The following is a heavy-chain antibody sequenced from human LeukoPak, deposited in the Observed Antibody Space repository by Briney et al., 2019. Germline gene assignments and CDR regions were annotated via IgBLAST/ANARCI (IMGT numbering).Heavy chain of an antibody. CDR3: AKDLYYYDSSGPFGAFDI. CDR2: ISSSGSTI. Sequence: GSLRLSCAASGFTFSDYYMSWIRQAPGKGLGWVSYISSSGSTIYYANSVKGRFTISRDKSKNPLYLQMNSLRAEDTAVYYCAKDLYYYDSSGPFGAFDIWGQGTMVTVSS. CDR1: GFTFSDYY. D-gene: IGHD3-22*01. V-gene: IGHV3-11*01. J-gene: IGHJ3*02.